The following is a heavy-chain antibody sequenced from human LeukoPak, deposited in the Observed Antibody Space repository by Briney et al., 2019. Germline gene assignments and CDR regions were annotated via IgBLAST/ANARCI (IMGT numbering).Heavy chain of an antibody. CDR2: VYTSGST. V-gene: IGHV4-4*07. CDR1: SGSISSYY. Sequence: SETLSLTCTVSSGSISSYYWSWIQQPAGKGLEWIGRVYTSGSTNYNPSLKSRVTMSVDTSKNQFSLKLSSVTAADTAVYYCARDLYILTGRHYYMDVWGKGTTVTVSS. D-gene: IGHD3-9*01. J-gene: IGHJ6*03. CDR3: ARDLYILTGRHYYMDV.